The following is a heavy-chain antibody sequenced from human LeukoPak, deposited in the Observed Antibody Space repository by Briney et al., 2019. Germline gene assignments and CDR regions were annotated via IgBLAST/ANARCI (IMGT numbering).Heavy chain of an antibody. CDR1: GYTFTNYY. J-gene: IGHJ4*02. CDR3: ARYNWGITGASFDY. Sequence: ASVKVSCKASGYTFTNYYMRWVRQAPGQGLEWMGLINPGGGNTGYAQKFQGRVTITRSTSISTAYMELSSLRFEDTAVYYCARYNWGITGASFDYWGQGTLVTVSS. V-gene: IGHV1-46*01. CDR2: INPGGGNT. D-gene: IGHD1-20*01.